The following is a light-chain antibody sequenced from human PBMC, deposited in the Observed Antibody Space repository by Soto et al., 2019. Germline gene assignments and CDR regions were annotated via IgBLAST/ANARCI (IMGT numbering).Light chain of an antibody. V-gene: IGKV3-15*01. Sequence: EIVLTHSPATLSLSPWEIATLSCRASQSVSSYLAWYQQKPGQAPRLLIYGASSRATGIPVRFSGSASGTEFTLTISSLQSEDFTVYYCQQYNKWPLTFGQGTKVDIK. CDR3: QQYNKWPLT. J-gene: IGKJ1*01. CDR1: QSVSSY. CDR2: GAS.